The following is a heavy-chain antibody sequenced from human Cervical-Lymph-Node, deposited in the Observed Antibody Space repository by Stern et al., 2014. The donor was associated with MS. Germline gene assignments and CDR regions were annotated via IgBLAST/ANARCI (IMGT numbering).Heavy chain of an antibody. CDR1: GASIDHHF. CDR3: ARATDL. Sequence: QVQLQESGPGLLRPSETLSLTCTVSGASIDHHFWSWIRQPPGKGLEWIGYIYYSGTTNYNASLKGRVAISIDTSRTQFSLRLSSVTAADMAVYYCARATDLWGQGTLVAVSS. J-gene: IGHJ5*02. V-gene: IGHV4-59*11. CDR2: IYYSGTT.